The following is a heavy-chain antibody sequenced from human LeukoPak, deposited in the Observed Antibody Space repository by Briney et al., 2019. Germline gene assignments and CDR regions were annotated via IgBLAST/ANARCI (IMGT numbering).Heavy chain of an antibody. CDR3: ARDKVTY. V-gene: IGHV3-7*01. CDR2: INKDGSEI. Sequence: GGSLRLSCAASGFTFSTYWMCWVRQAPGKGLEWVAHINKDGSEIYYVDSVKGRFTISRDNAKSSLSLQMNSLRVEDTAVYYCARDKVTYWGQGILVTVSS. J-gene: IGHJ4*02. CDR1: GFTFSTYW.